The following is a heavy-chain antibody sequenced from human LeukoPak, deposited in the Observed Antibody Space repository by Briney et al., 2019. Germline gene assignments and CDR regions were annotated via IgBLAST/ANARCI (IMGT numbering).Heavy chain of an antibody. CDR3: AELGITMIGGV. V-gene: IGHV3-48*03. D-gene: IGHD3-10*02. J-gene: IGHJ6*04. Sequence: PGGSLRLSCAASGLTFSSYEMNWVRQAPGKGLGWGSYISSSGSTIYYADSVKGRFTISRDNAKNSLYLQMNSLRAEDTAVYYCAELGITMIGGVWGKGTTVTISS. CDR2: ISSSGSTI. CDR1: GLTFSSYE.